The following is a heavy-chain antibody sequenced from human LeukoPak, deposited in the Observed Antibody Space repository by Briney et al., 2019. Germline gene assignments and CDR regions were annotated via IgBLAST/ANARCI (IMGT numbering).Heavy chain of an antibody. V-gene: IGHV4-59*01. D-gene: IGHD3-10*01. CDR2: IYYSGST. J-gene: IGHJ4*02. Sequence: SETLSLTCTVSGGSISSYYWSWIRQPPGKGLEWIGHIYYSGSTNYNPSRKSRVTISVDTSKNQFSLKLSSVTAADTAVYYCARVLPQSLWGHHRAYYFDYWGQGTLVTVSS. CDR3: ARVLPQSLWGHHRAYYFDY. CDR1: GGSISSYY.